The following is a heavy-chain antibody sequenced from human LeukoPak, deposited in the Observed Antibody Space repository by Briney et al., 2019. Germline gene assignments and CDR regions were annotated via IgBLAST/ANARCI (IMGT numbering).Heavy chain of an antibody. CDR2: ISGSGDRT. J-gene: IGHJ4*02. Sequence: GGSLRLSCAASGFTFSSYAMSWVRQAPGKGLEWVSSISGSGDRTYYAGSVKGRFTISRDNAKNSLYLQMSSLRAEDTAVYYCARSSGWFIFDYWGQGTLVTVSS. CDR1: GFTFSSYA. CDR3: ARSSGWFIFDY. V-gene: IGHV3-23*01. D-gene: IGHD6-19*01.